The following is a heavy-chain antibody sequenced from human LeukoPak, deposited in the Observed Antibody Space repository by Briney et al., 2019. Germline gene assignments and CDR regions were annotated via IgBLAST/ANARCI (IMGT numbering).Heavy chain of an antibody. CDR3: ARDQDFWSAYYMDV. CDR2: IKQDGSEK. CDR1: GFTFDTYW. V-gene: IGHV3-7*01. Sequence: GGSLRLSCAASGFTFDTYWMSWVRQAPGKGLEWVANIKQDGSEKDYVDSVKGRFTISRDNAKNSLYPQMNSLRAEDTAVYYCARDQDFWSAYYMDVWGKGTTVTVSS. D-gene: IGHD3-3*01. J-gene: IGHJ6*03.